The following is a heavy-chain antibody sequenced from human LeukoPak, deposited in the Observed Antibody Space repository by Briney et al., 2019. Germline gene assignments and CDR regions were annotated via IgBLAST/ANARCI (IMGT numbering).Heavy chain of an antibody. CDR3: ATLTGTTFGLYYFDY. CDR2: LYSGGTT. J-gene: IGHJ4*02. CDR1: GFTVSSNY. Sequence: GGSLRLSCAASGFTVSSNYMTWVRQAPGKGLEWVSVLYSGGTTYYADSVKGRFTISRDNSKNTLYLQMNSLRAEDTAVYYCATLTGTTFGLYYFDYWGQGTLVTVSS. D-gene: IGHD1-7*01. V-gene: IGHV3-66*01.